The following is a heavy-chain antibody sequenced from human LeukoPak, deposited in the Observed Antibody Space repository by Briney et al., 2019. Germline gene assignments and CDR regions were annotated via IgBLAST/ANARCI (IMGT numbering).Heavy chain of an antibody. D-gene: IGHD3-10*01. CDR1: GASISSYY. J-gene: IGHJ4*02. CDR2: GSTSGST. CDR3: ARDSYFGSGNYYIDY. V-gene: IGHV4-4*07. Sequence: KPSETLSLTCTVSGASISSYYWSWIPQPAGKGLEWFGRGSTSGSTNYNPSLKSRVTMSVETSKNQSSLKLSSVTAADTAVYYCARDSYFGSGNYYIDYWGQGTLVTVSS.